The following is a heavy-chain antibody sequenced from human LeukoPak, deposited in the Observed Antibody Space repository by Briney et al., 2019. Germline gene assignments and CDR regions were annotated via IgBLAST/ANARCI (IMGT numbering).Heavy chain of an antibody. J-gene: IGHJ2*01. CDR3: ARAYGPYWYFDL. D-gene: IGHD2-8*01. V-gene: IGHV5-51*01. CDR1: GYRLTSYW. Sequence: RHGESLKISCKGSGYRLTSYWIGWVRQMPGKGLEWMGVIYPGDSDTRYSPSFQGQVTISADKSISTAYLQWSSLKASDTAMYYCARAYGPYWYFDLWGRGTLVTVSS. CDR2: IYPGDSDT.